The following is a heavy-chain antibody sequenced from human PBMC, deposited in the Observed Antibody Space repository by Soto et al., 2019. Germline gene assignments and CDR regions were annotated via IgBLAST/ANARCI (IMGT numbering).Heavy chain of an antibody. CDR1: GFTVSSNY. J-gene: IGHJ6*02. V-gene: IGHV3-53*01. Sequence: RLSCAASGFTVSSNYMSWVRQAPGKGLGWVSVIYSGGSTYYADSVRGRFTISRDNSKNTLYLQMKSLRAEDTAVYYCARDPPATRHGMDVWGQGTTVTVSS. CDR2: IYSGGST. CDR3: ARDPPATRHGMDV.